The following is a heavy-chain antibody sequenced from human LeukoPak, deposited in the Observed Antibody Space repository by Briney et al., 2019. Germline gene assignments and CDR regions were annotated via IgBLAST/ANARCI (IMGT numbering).Heavy chain of an antibody. Sequence: GGSLRLSCAASGFTFSSYSMNWVRQAPGKGLEWVSSISSSSSYIYYADSVKGRFTISRDNAKNSLYLQMNSLRAEDTAVYYCARDGARPLAAPINWFDPWGQGTLVTVSS. CDR1: GFTFSSYS. CDR3: ARDGARPLAAPINWFDP. D-gene: IGHD2-15*01. J-gene: IGHJ5*02. CDR2: ISSSSSYI. V-gene: IGHV3-21*01.